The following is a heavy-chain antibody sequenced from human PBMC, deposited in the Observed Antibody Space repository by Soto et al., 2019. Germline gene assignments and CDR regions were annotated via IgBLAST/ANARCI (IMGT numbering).Heavy chain of an antibody. CDR2: ISYDGSNK. J-gene: IGHJ2*01. D-gene: IGHD5-18*01. V-gene: IGHV3-30*18. CDR1: GFTFSTYG. CDR3: AKDVDTAMIWDCYFDL. Sequence: QVQLVESGGGVVQPGRSLRLSCAASGFTFSTYGMHWVRQAPGKGLQWVALISYDGSNKYYADSVKGRFTSSRDNSKNSLSLQMNSLRAEDTAVYYCAKDVDTAMIWDCYFDLWGRGTLVTVSS.